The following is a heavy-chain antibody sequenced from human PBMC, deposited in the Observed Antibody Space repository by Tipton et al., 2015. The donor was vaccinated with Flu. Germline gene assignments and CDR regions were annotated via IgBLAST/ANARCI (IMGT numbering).Heavy chain of an antibody. J-gene: IGHJ4*02. CDR1: GASISSEDFY. CDR3: ARGATRRPFSGYDYTGY. V-gene: IGHV4-31*03. CDR2: IYNSGIT. D-gene: IGHD5-12*01. Sequence: TLSLTCTVSGASISSEDFYWSWIRQHPGRGLEWIGYIYNSGITYYKPSLSSRVVIPLDTSKNQFYLRLSSVTAADTAVYYCARGATRRPFSGYDYTGYWGQGTLVTVSS.